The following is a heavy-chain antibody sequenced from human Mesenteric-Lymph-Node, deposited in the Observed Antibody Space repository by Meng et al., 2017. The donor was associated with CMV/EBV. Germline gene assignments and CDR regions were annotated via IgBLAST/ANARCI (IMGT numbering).Heavy chain of an antibody. J-gene: IGHJ4*02. V-gene: IGHV4-34*01. CDR1: GGSFSGYY. CDR3: ARGSDIPVNNY. Sequence: QVQLQQWGPGLLKPSETLSLTCAVYGGSFSGYYWSWIRQPPGKGLEWIGEINHSGVPNYNPSLKSRVTISLDRSKNQFSLKLSSVTAEDTAVYYCARGSDIPVNNYWGQGTLVTVSS. D-gene: IGHD2-15*01. CDR2: INHSGVP.